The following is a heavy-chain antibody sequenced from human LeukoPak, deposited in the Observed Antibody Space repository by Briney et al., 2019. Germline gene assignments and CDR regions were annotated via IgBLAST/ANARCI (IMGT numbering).Heavy chain of an antibody. V-gene: IGHV1-69*10. J-gene: IGHJ4*02. CDR1: GGTFSDYA. CDR3: ARDLRLDQWLGQFDY. D-gene: IGHD6-19*01. CDR2: FIPILGTA. Sequence: EASVKVSCKASGGTFSDYALNWVRQAPGQGLEWMGVFIPILGTANSTQKFQGRVTMTTDTSTSTAYMELRSLRSDDTAVYYCARDLRLDQWLGQFDYWGQGTLVTVSS.